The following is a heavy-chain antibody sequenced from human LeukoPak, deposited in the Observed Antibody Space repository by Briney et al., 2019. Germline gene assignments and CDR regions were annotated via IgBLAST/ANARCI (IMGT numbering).Heavy chain of an antibody. CDR1: GGSFSGYY. D-gene: IGHD3-10*01. V-gene: IGHV4-34*01. J-gene: IGHJ6*02. CDR3: ARWTIYYYYGMDV. Sequence: SETLSLTCAVYGGSFSGYYWSWIRQPPGKGREWIGEINHSGSTNYNPSLKSRVTISVDTSKNQFSLKLSSVTAADTAVYYCARWTIYYYYGMDVWGQGTTVTVSS. CDR2: INHSGST.